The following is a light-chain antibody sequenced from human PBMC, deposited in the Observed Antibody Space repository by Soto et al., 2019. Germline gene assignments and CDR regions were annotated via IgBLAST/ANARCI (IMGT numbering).Light chain of an antibody. V-gene: IGKV3-11*01. CDR2: GAS. CDR3: QQRSSWTLT. CDR1: QSLRKS. Sequence: EIVFTQCPATLSLSPGERATLSCRASQSLRKSLVWYQQKPGKAPRLLIDGASNRATGIPARLSGRGYGTDLTITISSIEHEEFEVYICQQRSSWTLTFGGGTKVDIK. J-gene: IGKJ4*02.